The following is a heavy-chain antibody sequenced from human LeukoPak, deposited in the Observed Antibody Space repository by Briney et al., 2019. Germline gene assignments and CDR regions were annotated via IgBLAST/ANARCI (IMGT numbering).Heavy chain of an antibody. Sequence: GGSLRLSCAASGFTFSGHWMSWVRQAPGKGLEWVANINQGGSDKYYVDSVKGRLTIFRDNANNLLYLQMNSLRGEDTAVYYCTRDRSRAEDDWGQGTLVTVSS. CDR2: INQGGSDK. J-gene: IGHJ4*02. CDR1: GFTFSGHW. V-gene: IGHV3-7*01. CDR3: TRDRSRAEDD. D-gene: IGHD1-14*01.